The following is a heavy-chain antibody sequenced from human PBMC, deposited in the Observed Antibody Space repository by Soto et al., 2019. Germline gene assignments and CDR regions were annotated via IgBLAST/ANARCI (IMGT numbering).Heavy chain of an antibody. D-gene: IGHD2-15*01. J-gene: IGHJ6*02. CDR3: ARGPGRVQVGYYYYGMDV. CDR2: IYSGGST. V-gene: IGHV3-53*01. CDR1: GFTVSSNY. Sequence: PVGSLRLSCAASGFTVSSNYMSWVRQAPGKGLEWVSVIYSGGSTYYADSVKGRFTISRDNSKNTLYLQMNSLRAEDTAVYYCARGPGRVQVGYYYYGMDVWGQGTTVTVSS.